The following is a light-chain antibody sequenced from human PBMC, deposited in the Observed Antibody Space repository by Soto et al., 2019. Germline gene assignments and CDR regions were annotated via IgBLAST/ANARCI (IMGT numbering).Light chain of an antibody. V-gene: IGLV1-40*01. J-gene: IGLJ1*01. CDR1: SSNIGAGYD. Sequence: QSVLTQPPSVSGAPGQTITISCTGSSSNIGAGYDVHWYQQLPGRAPKLLIYGNNNRPSGVPDRFSGSKSGTSVSLAITGLRGEDEADYYCQSYDTSLSGVVFGTGTKLTVL. CDR3: QSYDTSLSGVV. CDR2: GNN.